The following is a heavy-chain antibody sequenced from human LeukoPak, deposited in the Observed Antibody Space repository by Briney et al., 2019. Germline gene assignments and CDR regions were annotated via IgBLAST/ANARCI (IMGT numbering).Heavy chain of an antibody. J-gene: IGHJ6*03. Sequence: QPGGTLRLSCAASGFTFSRNGMTWVRQAPGKGLEWVSAISGSGGNTYYADSVKGRFTISRDNSKNTLYLQMNSLRAEDTAVYYCAKDRVWFGEPYMDVWGKGTTVTVSS. CDR1: GFTFSRNG. V-gene: IGHV3-23*01. CDR2: ISGSGGNT. CDR3: AKDRVWFGEPYMDV. D-gene: IGHD3-10*01.